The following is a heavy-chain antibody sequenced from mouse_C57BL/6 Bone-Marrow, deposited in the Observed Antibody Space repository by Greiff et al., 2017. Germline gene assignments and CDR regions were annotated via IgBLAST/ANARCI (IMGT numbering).Heavy chain of an antibody. CDR3: TRTLSYYGTNY. D-gene: IGHD1-1*01. CDR1: GFNIKDYY. Sequence: EVQLVESGAELVKPGASVKLSCTASGFNIKDYYIHWVKQRTEQGLEWIGRIDPEDGETTYAPKFQDKATITADTSSNTAYMQLSSLTSEDTAVYYCTRTLSYYGTNYWGQGTTLTVSA. CDR2: IDPEDGET. J-gene: IGHJ2*01. V-gene: IGHV14-2*01.